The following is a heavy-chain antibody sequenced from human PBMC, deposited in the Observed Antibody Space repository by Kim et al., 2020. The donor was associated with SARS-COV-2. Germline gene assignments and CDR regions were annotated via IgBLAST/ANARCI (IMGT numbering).Heavy chain of an antibody. CDR1: GFTVSSNY. V-gene: IGHV3-53*01. J-gene: IGHJ6*02. CDR3: ARDRLLWFGGVIEPHYYGMDV. Sequence: GGSLRLSCAASGFTVSSNYMSWVRQAPGKGLEWVSVIYSGGSTYYADSVKGRFTISRDNSKNTLYLQMNSLRAEDTAVYYCARDRLLWFGGVIEPHYYGMDVWGQGTTVTVSS. D-gene: IGHD3-10*01. CDR2: IYSGGST.